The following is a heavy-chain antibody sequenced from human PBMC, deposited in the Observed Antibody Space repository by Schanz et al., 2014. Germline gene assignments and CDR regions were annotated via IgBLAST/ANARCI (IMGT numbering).Heavy chain of an antibody. CDR2: ISYDGSNK. CDR1: GFTLSSYA. J-gene: IGHJ4*02. CDR3: AKQIHYDILTVTRN. Sequence: VQLLESGGGLVRPGRSLRLSCAAYGFTLSSYAMHWVRQAPGKGLEWVAVISYDGSNKYYADSVKGRFTISRDNSKNTLYLQMNSLRAEDTAVYYCAKQIHYDILTVTRNWGQGTLVTVSS. D-gene: IGHD3-9*01. V-gene: IGHV3-30-3*01.